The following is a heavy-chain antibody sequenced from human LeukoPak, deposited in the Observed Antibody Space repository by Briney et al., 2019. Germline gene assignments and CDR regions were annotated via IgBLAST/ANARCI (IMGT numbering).Heavy chain of an antibody. V-gene: IGHV3-21*01. CDR3: ARDLPYDSNGRDPFDY. Sequence: GGSLRPSCAASGFTFSTYNMNWVRQAPGKGLEWVSFISSSSTYIHYADSVKGRFTISRDNTKNLLYLQMNSLRAEDTAVYYCARDLPYDSNGRDPFDYWGQGTLVTVSS. J-gene: IGHJ4*02. CDR1: GFTFSTYN. CDR2: ISSSSTYI. D-gene: IGHD3-22*01.